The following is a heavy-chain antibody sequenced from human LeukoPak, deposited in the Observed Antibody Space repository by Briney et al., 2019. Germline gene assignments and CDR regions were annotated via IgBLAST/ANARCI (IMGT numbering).Heavy chain of an antibody. V-gene: IGHV1-2*02. CDR3: ATGAGVLGHDY. J-gene: IGHJ4*02. Sequence: GASVKVSCKASGYTFTGYYMHWVRQAPGQGLEWMGWINPDSGGTNFAQSFQGRVTMTRDTSISTAYMELSRLRSDDTAVYYCATGAGVLGHDYWGQGTLVTVSS. CDR2: INPDSGGT. CDR1: GYTFTGYY. D-gene: IGHD3-3*01.